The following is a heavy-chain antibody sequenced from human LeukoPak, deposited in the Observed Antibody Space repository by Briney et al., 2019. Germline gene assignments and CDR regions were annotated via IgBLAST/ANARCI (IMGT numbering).Heavy chain of an antibody. J-gene: IGHJ4*02. D-gene: IGHD6-6*01. CDR1: GFTFSSYG. Sequence: GGSLRLSCAASGFTFSSYGMHWVRQAPDKGLEWVAVIWYDGSNKYYADSVKGRFTISRDNSKNTLYLQMNSLRAEDTAVYYCARDRSSSSGNLDYYFDYWGQGTLVTVSS. CDR3: ARDRSSSSGNLDYYFDY. V-gene: IGHV3-33*01. CDR2: IWYDGSNK.